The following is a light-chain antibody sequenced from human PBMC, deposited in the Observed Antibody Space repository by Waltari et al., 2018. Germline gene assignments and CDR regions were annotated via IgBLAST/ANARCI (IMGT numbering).Light chain of an antibody. V-gene: IGLV3-27*01. CDR2: KDN. Sequence: SYDLTQPSSVSVSPGQTARITCSGDILAKKYGRWFQQKPGQAPVQVIYKDNERPSGIPERFSGSSSGTTVTLTISGAQVDDEDDYYCYSAADNAVGVFGGGTKRTV. CDR3: YSAADNAVGV. J-gene: IGLJ3*02. CDR1: ILAKKY.